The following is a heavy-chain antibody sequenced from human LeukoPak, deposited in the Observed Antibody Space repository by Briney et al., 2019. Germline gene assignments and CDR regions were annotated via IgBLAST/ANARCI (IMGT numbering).Heavy chain of an antibody. CDR3: ESVRSSGWSYFDY. V-gene: IGHV3-74*01. J-gene: IGHJ4*02. Sequence: GGSLRLSCAASGFTFSSYWMHWVRQAPGKGLVWVSRINSDGSSTSYADSVKGRFTISRENAKNTLYLQVKRLRAEDTAVYDGESVRSSGWSYFDYWGQGTLVTVPS. CDR1: GFTFSSYW. CDR2: INSDGSST. D-gene: IGHD6-19*01.